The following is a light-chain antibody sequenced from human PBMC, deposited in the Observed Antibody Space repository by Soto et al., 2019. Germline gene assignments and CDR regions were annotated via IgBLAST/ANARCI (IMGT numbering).Light chain of an antibody. CDR1: QSVSISY. V-gene: IGKV3-20*01. CDR3: QQYGSSPLT. J-gene: IGKJ4*01. Sequence: LVLPHSTGTLSLSPFEISPIYFLYSQSVSISYLAWYQQKPGQAPRLLIYGASSRATGIPDRFSGSGSGTDFTLTISRLEPEDFAVYYCQQYGSSPLTFGRGTKVDIK. CDR2: GAS.